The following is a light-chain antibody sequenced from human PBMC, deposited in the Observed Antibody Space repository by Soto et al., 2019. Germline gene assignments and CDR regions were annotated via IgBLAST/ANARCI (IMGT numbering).Light chain of an antibody. CDR3: QAWDSSTGV. CDR2: QDS. J-gene: IGLJ2*01. V-gene: IGLV3-1*01. CDR1: KLGDKY. Sequence: SYELTQPPSVSVSPGQTASITCSGDKLGDKYACWYQQKPGQSPVLVIYQDSKRPSGIPERFSGSNSGNTATLTISGTQAMDEDDYYCQAWDSSTGVFGGWTKLTVL.